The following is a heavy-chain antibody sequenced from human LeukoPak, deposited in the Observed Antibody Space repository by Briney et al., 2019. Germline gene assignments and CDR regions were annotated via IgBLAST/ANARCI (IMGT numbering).Heavy chain of an antibody. D-gene: IGHD3-3*01. CDR1: GGTFSSYA. V-gene: IGHV1-69*13. CDR3: ARLTYYDFWSGMIGWFDP. Sequence: SVKVSCKASGGTFSSYAISWVRQAPGQGLEWMGGIIPIFGTANYAQKFQGRVTITADESTSTAYMELSSLRSEDTAVDYCARLTYYDFWSGMIGWFDPWGQGTLVTVSS. J-gene: IGHJ5*02. CDR2: IIPIFGTA.